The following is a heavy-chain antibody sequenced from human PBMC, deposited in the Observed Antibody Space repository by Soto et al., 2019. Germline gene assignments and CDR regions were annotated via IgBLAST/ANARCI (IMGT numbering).Heavy chain of an antibody. V-gene: IGHV2-5*02. CDR1: GFSLSTSGVG. J-gene: IGHJ4*02. D-gene: IGHD6-19*01. CDR3: ARTTGYSSGWYAARRRFFFAY. Sequence: QITLKVSGPTLVKPTQTLTLTCTFSGFSLSTSGVGVGWIRQPPGKALEWLALIYWDDDKRYSPSLKNRLTITKDTSKNQVVLTRTNMDPVDTATYYCARTTGYSSGWYAARRRFFFAYWGQGTLVTVSS. CDR2: IYWDDDK.